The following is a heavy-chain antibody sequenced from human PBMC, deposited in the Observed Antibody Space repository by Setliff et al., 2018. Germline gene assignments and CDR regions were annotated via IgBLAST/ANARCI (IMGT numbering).Heavy chain of an antibody. CDR1: GLSFRDHF. V-gene: IGHV3-72*01. CDR3: ARVGSKPQLGWFDP. Sequence: GGSLRLSCAASGLSFRDHFMDWVRQAPGKGLEWLGRTRNKALNYATEYAASVKGRFTISRDDSTNTLYLQMNSLTAEDTAVYYCARVGSKPQLGWFDPWGQGTLVTVSS. D-gene: IGHD1-26*01. CDR2: TRNKALNYAT. J-gene: IGHJ5*02.